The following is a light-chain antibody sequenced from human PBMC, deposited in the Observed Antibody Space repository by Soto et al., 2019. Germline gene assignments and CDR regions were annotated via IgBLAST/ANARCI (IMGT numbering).Light chain of an antibody. CDR1: QSVTNN. V-gene: IGKV3-15*01. Sequence: EIVMTQSPATLSVSPGERATLSCRVSQSVTNNLAWYQQKPGQAPRLLIYGASSRATGIPARFSGSGSGTEFTLTISSLQSEDFAVYYCQQHNNWPSTFGQGTKVDFK. CDR3: QQHNNWPST. J-gene: IGKJ1*01. CDR2: GAS.